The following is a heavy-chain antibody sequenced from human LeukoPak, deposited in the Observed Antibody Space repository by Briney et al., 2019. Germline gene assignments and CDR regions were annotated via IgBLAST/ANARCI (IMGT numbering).Heavy chain of an antibody. Sequence: SETLSLTCTVSGGSISSDNYQWSWFRQPPGKGLEWIGYINYSGSTYYNPSLKSRVTISVDTPKNHFSLKLSSVTAADTAVYYCARYGSGSTWFDPWGQGTLVTVSS. CDR2: INYSGST. CDR1: GGSISSDNYQ. V-gene: IGHV4-30-4*01. D-gene: IGHD3-10*01. CDR3: ARYGSGSTWFDP. J-gene: IGHJ5*02.